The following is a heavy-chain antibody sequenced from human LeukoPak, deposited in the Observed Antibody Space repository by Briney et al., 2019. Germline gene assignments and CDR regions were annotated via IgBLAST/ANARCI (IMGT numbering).Heavy chain of an antibody. V-gene: IGHV4-39*01. Sequence: SETLSLTCTVSGGSISSSSYYWGWIRQPPGKGLVWIGSIYYSGSTYYNPSLKSRVTISVDTSKNQFSLKLSSLTAADTAVYYCAISYYMDVWGEGTTVTVSS. J-gene: IGHJ6*03. CDR2: IYYSGST. CDR1: GGSISSSSYY. CDR3: AISYYMDV.